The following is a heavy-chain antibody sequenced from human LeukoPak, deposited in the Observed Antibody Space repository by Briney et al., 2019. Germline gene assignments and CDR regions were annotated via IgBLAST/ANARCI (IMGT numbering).Heavy chain of an antibody. V-gene: IGHV3-23*01. CDR1: GFPFSSHA. Sequence: GGSLRLSCAASGFPFSSHAMSWVRQPPGKGLEWVAAISNGKTNYADSVRGRFAISRDDSTNTVYLHMNSLRAEDTAVYYCARDGPSSGWSYVDYWGQGTLVTVSS. CDR2: ISNGKT. D-gene: IGHD6-19*01. J-gene: IGHJ4*02. CDR3: ARDGPSSGWSYVDY.